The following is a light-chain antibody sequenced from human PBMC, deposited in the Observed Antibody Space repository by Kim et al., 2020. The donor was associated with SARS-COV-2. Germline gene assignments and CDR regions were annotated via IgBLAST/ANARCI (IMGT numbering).Light chain of an antibody. CDR1: SLRSYY. CDR2: GKN. CDR3: NSRDSNDNVV. V-gene: IGLV3-19*01. J-gene: IGLJ2*01. Sequence: VALERTVRNTCQGDSLRSYYANRCQQKPAQAPLVVIYGKNNRPSGIPDRFSGSSSGNTASLTITGTQAGDEADYYCNSRDSNDNVVFGGGTQLTVL.